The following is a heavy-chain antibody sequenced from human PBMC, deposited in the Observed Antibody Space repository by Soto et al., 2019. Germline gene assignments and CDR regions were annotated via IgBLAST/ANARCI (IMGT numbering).Heavy chain of an antibody. V-gene: IGHV6-1*01. CDR2: TYYRSKWYN. J-gene: IGHJ4*02. D-gene: IGHD6-13*01. CDR3: ARDPAAYHIAAAGFDY. CDR1: GDSVSINSAA. Sequence: SQTLSLTCAISGDSVSINSAAWNLIRQSPSRGLEWLGRTYYRSKWYNDYAVSVKSRITINPDTSKNQFSLQLNSVTPEDTAVYYCARDPAAYHIAAAGFDYWGQGTLVTVSS.